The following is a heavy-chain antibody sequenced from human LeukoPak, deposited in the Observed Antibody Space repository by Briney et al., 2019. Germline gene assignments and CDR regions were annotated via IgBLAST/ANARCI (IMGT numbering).Heavy chain of an antibody. CDR2: IRSKAYGGTT. Sequence: GGSLRLSCTASGFTFGDYAMSWVRQAPGKGLEWVGFIRSKAYGGTTEYAASVKGRFTISRDDSKSIAYLQMNSLKTEDTAVYYCTRGAYYDFWSGYPYYFDYWGQGTLVTVSS. J-gene: IGHJ4*02. CDR1: GFTFGDYA. V-gene: IGHV3-49*04. D-gene: IGHD3-3*01. CDR3: TRGAYYDFWSGYPYYFDY.